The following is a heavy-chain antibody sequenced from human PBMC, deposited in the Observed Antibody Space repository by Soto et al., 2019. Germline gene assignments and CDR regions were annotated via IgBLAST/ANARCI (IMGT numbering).Heavy chain of an antibody. J-gene: IGHJ4*02. CDR2: ISSSGSTI. Sequence: PGGSLRLSCTASGFTFSDYYMSWIRQAPGKGLEWVSYISSSGSTIYYADSVKGRFTISRDNAKNSLYLQMNSLRAEDTAVYYCAGIIAAAGTIIYWGQGTLVTVSS. V-gene: IGHV3-11*01. D-gene: IGHD6-13*01. CDR3: AGIIAAAGTIIY. CDR1: GFTFSDYY.